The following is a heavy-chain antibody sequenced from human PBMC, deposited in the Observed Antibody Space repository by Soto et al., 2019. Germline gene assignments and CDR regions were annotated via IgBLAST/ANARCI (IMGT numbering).Heavy chain of an antibody. Sequence: EVQLVESGGGLVQPGGSLRLSCAGSGFTFSNYCMHWVRQAPGKGLEWVSRIDHDGPTDYADSVRGRFTISRDNSENTLYLQMNSLRPEDTAVYYCVRDSHGDYWGQGTLVTVSS. CDR1: GFTFSNYC. V-gene: IGHV3-74*01. CDR3: VRDSHGDY. CDR2: IDHDGPT. J-gene: IGHJ4*02.